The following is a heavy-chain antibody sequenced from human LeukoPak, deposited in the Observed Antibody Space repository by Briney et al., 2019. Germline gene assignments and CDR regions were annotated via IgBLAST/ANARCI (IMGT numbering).Heavy chain of an antibody. CDR2: ISSSGSTI. CDR1: GFTFSDYY. Sequence: KPGGSLRLSCAASGFTFSDYYMSWIRQVPGKGLEWVSYISSSGSTIYYADSVKGRFSISRDNAKNSLYLQMNSLRAEDTAVYYCAKDFRWEYYYGSGSASIFDYWGQGTLVTVSS. D-gene: IGHD3-10*01. V-gene: IGHV3-11*01. J-gene: IGHJ4*02. CDR3: AKDFRWEYYYGSGSASIFDY.